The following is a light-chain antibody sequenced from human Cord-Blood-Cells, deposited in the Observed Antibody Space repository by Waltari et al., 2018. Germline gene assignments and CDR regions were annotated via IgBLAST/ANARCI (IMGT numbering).Light chain of an antibody. CDR3: QQGNKHPIT. Sequence: VMTQSPAFLSVTPGEKVTITCQAREGIGNYLYWYQQKPDQAPKLLIKYASQSISGVPSRFSGSGSGTDFTFTISSLEAEDAATYYCQQGNKHPITSGQGTRLEIK. J-gene: IGKJ5*01. CDR2: YAS. V-gene: IGKV6-21*02. CDR1: EGIGNY.